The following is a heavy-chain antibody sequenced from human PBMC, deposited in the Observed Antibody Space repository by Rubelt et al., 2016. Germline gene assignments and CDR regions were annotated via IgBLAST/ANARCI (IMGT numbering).Heavy chain of an antibody. CDR3: ARGGKQQLGPYYYVMDV. CDR2: TYYKSKWYN. J-gene: IGHJ6*02. CDR1: VSSNSAT. D-gene: IGHD6-13*01. Sequence: VSSNSATWIWIRQSPSRGLEWLGRTYYKSKWYNDYAVSVKSRISINPDTSKNQFSLQLDSVTPDDTAMYYCARGGKQQLGPYYYVMDVWGQGTTVTVSS. V-gene: IGHV6-1*01.